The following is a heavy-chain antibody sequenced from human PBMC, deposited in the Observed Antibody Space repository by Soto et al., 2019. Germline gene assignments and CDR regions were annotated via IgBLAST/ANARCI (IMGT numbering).Heavy chain of an antibody. D-gene: IGHD4-17*01. CDR2: ISTSSTYT. J-gene: IGHJ4*02. CDR1: GFTFSDYY. Sequence: VGSLRLSCAASGFTFSDYYMTWIRQAPGKGLEWLSYISTSSTYTNYADSVKGRFTISRDNAENSLYLQMNSLRVEDTAVYYRVRHPQLTTEVYDYWGRGTLVTVSS. CDR3: VRHPQLTTEVYDY. V-gene: IGHV3-11*06.